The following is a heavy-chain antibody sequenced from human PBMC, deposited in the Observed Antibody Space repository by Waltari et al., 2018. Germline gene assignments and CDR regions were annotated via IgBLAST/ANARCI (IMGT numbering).Heavy chain of an antibody. J-gene: IGHJ3*02. Sequence: QVQLQESGPGLVKPSETLSLTCTVSGGSISSYYWSWIRQPPGKGLEWIGYIYYSGSTNYNPSLKSRVTISVDTSKNQFSLKLSSVTAADTAVYYCARVGTVGPSGRAFDIWGQGTMVTVSS. CDR3: ARVGTVGPSGRAFDI. V-gene: IGHV4-59*01. CDR1: GGSISSYY. CDR2: IYYSGST. D-gene: IGHD1-26*01.